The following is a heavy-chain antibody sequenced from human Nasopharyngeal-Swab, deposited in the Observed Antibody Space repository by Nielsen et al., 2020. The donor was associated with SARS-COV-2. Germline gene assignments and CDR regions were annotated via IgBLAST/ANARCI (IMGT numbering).Heavy chain of an antibody. D-gene: IGHD6-19*01. J-gene: IGHJ6*02. CDR1: GFTFSSYW. CDR3: AREGTGVAGIWVHYYYYCMDV. Sequence: GGSLRLSCAASGFTFSSYWMSWVRQAPGKGLEWVANIKQDGSEKYYVDSVKGRFTISRDNAKNSLYLQMNSLRAEDTAVYYCAREGTGVAGIWVHYYYYCMDVWGQGTTVTVSS. V-gene: IGHV3-7*01. CDR2: IKQDGSEK.